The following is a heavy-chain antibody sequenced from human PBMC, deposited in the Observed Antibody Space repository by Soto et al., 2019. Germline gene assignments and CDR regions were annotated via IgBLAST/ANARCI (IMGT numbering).Heavy chain of an antibody. CDR2: INHSGST. J-gene: IGHJ4*02. Sequence: QVQLQQWGAGLLKPSETLSLTCAVYGGSFSGYYWSWIRQPPGKGLEWIGEINHSGSTNYNPSLKTPVTRSVVTSNDPFSLKLSSAPAADTAVYYCARAAPRYCRCGSCYSVRDYWGQGTLVTVSS. D-gene: IGHD2-15*01. CDR3: ARAAPRYCRCGSCYSVRDY. V-gene: IGHV4-34*01. CDR1: GGSFSGYY.